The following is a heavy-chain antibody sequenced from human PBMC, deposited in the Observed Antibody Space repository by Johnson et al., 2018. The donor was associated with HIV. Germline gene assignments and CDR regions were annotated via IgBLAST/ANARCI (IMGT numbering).Heavy chain of an antibody. CDR3: ASTRLGAFDI. D-gene: IGHD6-6*01. CDR1: GFTFRSYW. Sequence: VQLVESGGGVVQPGGSLRLSCAASGFTFRSYWMSWVRQAPGKGLEWVSAISGSGGSTYYADSVKGRFTISRDNSGNTLYLQMDSLRVEDTAVYYCASTRLGAFDIWGQGTMVTVSS. CDR2: ISGSGGST. J-gene: IGHJ3*02. V-gene: IGHV3-23*04.